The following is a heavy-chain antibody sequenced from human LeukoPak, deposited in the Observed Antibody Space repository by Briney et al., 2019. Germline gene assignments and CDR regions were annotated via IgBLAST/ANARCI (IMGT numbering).Heavy chain of an antibody. CDR1: GFIVSSNY. Sequence: GGSLRLSCAASGFIVSSNYMSWVRQAPGKGLEWVSVIYSGGSTYYADSVKGRFTISRGKSKNTLFLQMNSLRAEDTAVYYCARGVHDFWSGFYFDYWGQGTLVTVSS. J-gene: IGHJ4*02. CDR3: ARGVHDFWSGFYFDY. D-gene: IGHD3-3*01. CDR2: IYSGGST. V-gene: IGHV3-66*02.